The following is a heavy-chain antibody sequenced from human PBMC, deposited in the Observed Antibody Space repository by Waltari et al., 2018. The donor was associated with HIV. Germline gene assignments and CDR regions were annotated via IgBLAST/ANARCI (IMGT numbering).Heavy chain of an antibody. CDR1: GGSISSYY. V-gene: IGHV4-59*01. Sequence: QVQLQESGPGLVKPSETLSLTCTVSGGSISSYYWRWIRQPPGKGLEWIGYIYYSGSTNYNPSRKSRVTILVDTSKNQFSLKLSSVTAADTAVYYCASASYGSGGGWCDPWGQGTLVTVSS. CDR3: ASASYGSGGGWCDP. D-gene: IGHD3-10*01. CDR2: IYYSGST. J-gene: IGHJ5*02.